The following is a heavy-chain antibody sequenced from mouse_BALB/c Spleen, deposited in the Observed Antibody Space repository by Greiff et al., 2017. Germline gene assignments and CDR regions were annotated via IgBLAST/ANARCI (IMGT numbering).Heavy chain of an antibody. Sequence: VQLQQSGAELAKPGASVKMSCKASGYTFTSYWMHWVKQRPGQGLEWIGYINPSTGYTEYNQKFKDKATLTADKSSSTAYMQLSSLTSEDSAVYYCARANSLPRLLDYWGQGTTLTVSS. CDR2: INPSTGYT. CDR1: GYTFTSYW. V-gene: IGHV1-7*01. CDR3: ARANSLPRLLDY. D-gene: IGHD1-2*01. J-gene: IGHJ2*01.